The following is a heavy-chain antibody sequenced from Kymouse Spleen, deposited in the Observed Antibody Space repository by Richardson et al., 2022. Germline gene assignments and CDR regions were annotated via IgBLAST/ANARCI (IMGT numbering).Heavy chain of an antibody. CDR3: ARDYYGSGSYYKGYYYYGMDV. D-gene: IGHD3-10*01. CDR2: IYPGDSDT. Sequence: EVQLVQSGAEVKKPGESLKISCKGSGYSFTSYWIGWVRQMPGKGLEWMGIIYPGDSDTRYSPSFQGQVTISADKSISTAYLQWSSLKASDTAMYYCARDYYGSGSYYKGYYYYGMDVWGQGTTVTVSS. V-gene: IGHV5-51*01. J-gene: IGHJ6*02. CDR1: GYSFTSYW.